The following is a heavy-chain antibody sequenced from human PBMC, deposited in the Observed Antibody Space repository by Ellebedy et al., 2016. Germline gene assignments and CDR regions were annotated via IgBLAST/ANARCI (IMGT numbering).Heavy chain of an antibody. CDR1: GYTFTNYG. D-gene: IGHD6-13*01. CDR3: AKGPRYLATGDQ. CDR2: ISPDNGNT. V-gene: IGHV1-18*04. Sequence: ASVKVSXXASGYTFTNYGINWVRQAPGQGLEWMGWISPDNGNTHYAQEFQGRVTMTTDTSTNTAYLELRSLKSDDTAVYYCAKGPRYLATGDQWGRGTLVTVSS. J-gene: IGHJ4*02.